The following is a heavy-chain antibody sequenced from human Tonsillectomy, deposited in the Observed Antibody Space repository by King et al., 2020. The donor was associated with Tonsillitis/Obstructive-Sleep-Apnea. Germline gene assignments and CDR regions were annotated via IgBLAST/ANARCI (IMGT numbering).Heavy chain of an antibody. CDR2: ISGYNANT. CDR3: ARTFMELAPAGLSRRMDV. V-gene: IGHV1-18*01. D-gene: IGHD2-2*01. Sequence: QLVQSGPEVKKPGASVKVSCKASGYTFTSYGINWVRQAPGQGLEWMGWISGYNANTNYTQKFQGRVTMTTDASTSTAYMDLRSLRSDDTAVYYCARTFMELAPAGLSRRMDVWGEGTTVTVSS. CDR1: GYTFTSYG. J-gene: IGHJ6*04.